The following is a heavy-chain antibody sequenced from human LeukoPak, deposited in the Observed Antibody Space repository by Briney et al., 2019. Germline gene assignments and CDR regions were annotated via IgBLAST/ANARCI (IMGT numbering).Heavy chain of an antibody. V-gene: IGHV3-30*04. CDR3: GREGIAAAGTRFCAFDF. D-gene: IGHD6-13*01. J-gene: IGHJ3*01. Sequence: GGSLRLSCAASRFTFSTFAMHWVRRAPGKGLERVAIISYDGSYKSYADSVKGRFTISRDNSKHTLYLQMNSLRAEDTAVYYCGREGIAAAGTRFCAFDFWGQGTMVTVSS. CDR2: ISYDGSYK. CDR1: RFTFSTFA.